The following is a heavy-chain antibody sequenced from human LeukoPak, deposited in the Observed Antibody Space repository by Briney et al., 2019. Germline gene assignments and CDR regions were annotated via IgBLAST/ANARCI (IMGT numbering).Heavy chain of an antibody. CDR1: GGSISSYY. D-gene: IGHD3-9*01. J-gene: IGHJ4*02. CDR2: IYYSGXT. V-gene: IGHV4-59*08. CDR3: ARHGEDDILTGYLDY. Sequence: PSETLSLTCTVSGGSISSYYWXXIRQPPGKGXXXXXYIYYSGXTNXXXSLKXRVTIXVDTSKNQFSLKLSSVTAAATAVYYCARHGEDDILTGYLDYWGQGTLVTVSS.